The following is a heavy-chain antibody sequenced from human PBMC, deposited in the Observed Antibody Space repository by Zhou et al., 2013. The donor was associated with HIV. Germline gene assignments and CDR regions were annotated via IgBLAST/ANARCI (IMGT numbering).Heavy chain of an antibody. J-gene: IGHJ4*02. V-gene: IGHV1-69*12. Sequence: QVQLVQSGAEVKKPGSSVKVSCKASGGTFSSYGISWVRQAPGQGLEWMGGIIPIFNTANYAQKFQGRVTITADESTSTAYMELSSLRSEDTAVFYCARGRQRWGTYSSAWYMDDWGQGTLVPVSS. CDR2: IIPIFNTA. CDR3: ARGRQRWGTYSSAWYMDD. CDR1: GGTFSSYG. D-gene: IGHD6-19*01.